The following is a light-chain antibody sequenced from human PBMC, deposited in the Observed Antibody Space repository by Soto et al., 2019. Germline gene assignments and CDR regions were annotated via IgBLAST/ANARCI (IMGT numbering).Light chain of an antibody. CDR2: KIS. V-gene: IGKV2-30*01. CDR3: MQGTHWPYT. CDR1: QSLVDNDGYSY. Sequence: VVMTQSPLSLPVTLGEPASVSCRSSQSLVDNDGYSYLSWFQQRPGQSPRRLIYKISNRDSGVPDRFSGSGSDTDFKLKISRVEPEDVAVYYCMQGTHWPYTFGQGTQLEIK. J-gene: IGKJ2*01.